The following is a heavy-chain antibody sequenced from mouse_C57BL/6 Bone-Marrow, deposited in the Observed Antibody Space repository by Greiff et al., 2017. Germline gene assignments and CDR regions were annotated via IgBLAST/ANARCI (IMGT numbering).Heavy chain of an antibody. CDR2: IYPGSGST. V-gene: IGHV1-55*01. D-gene: IGHD1-1*01. J-gene: IGHJ4*01. CDR1: GYTFTSYW. CDR3: ARKDYYGSSPHYYAMDY. Sequence: QVQLQQPGAELVKPGASVKMSCKASGYTFTSYWITWVKQRPGQGLEWIGDIYPGSGSTNYNEKFKSKATLTVDTSSSTAYMQLSSLTSEDSAVYYCARKDYYGSSPHYYAMDYWCQGTSVTVSS.